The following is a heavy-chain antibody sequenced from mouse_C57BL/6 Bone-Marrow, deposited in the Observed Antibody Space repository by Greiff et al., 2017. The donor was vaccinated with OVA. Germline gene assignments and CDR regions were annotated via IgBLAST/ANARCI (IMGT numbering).Heavy chain of an antibody. Sequence: EVQLVESGGDLVKPGGSLKLSCAASGFTFSSYGMSWVRQTPDKRLEWVATISSGGSYTYYPDSVKGRFTISRDNAKNTLYLQMSSLKSEDTAMYYCARLLYYGRSYVNYWGQGTTRTVSS. CDR2: ISSGGSYT. CDR3: ARLLYYGRSYVNY. CDR1: GFTFSSYG. J-gene: IGHJ2*01. D-gene: IGHD1-1*01. V-gene: IGHV5-6*01.